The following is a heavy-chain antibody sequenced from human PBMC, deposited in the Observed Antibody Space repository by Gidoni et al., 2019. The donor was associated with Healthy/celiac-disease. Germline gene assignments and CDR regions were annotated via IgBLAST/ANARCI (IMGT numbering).Heavy chain of an antibody. CDR3: ARLSRGPIHYYDSSGPTEAFDI. V-gene: IGHV4-39*01. J-gene: IGHJ3*02. CDR1: GGSISSSSYY. D-gene: IGHD3-22*01. Sequence: QLQLQESGPGLVKPSETLSLTCTVSGGSISSSSYYWGWLRQPPGKGLDWIGSIYYSGSTYYNPSLTSRVTISVDTSKNQFSLKLSSVTAADTAVYYCARLSRGPIHYYDSSGPTEAFDIWGQGTMVTVSS. CDR2: IYYSGST.